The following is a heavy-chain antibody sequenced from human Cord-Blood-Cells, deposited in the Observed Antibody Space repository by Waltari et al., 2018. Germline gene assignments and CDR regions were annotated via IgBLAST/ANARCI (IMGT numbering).Heavy chain of an antibody. J-gene: IGHJ3*02. D-gene: IGHD2-2*01. CDR2: IIPIFGTA. CDR3: ARGGYCSSTSCYDAFDI. Sequence: QVQLVQSGAEVRKPGSSVKVSCKASGGTISRYAICWVRPAPGQGLEWMGGIIPIFGTANYAQKFQGRVTITADESTSTAYMELSSLRSEDTAVYYCARGGYCSSTSCYDAFDIWGQGTMVTVSS. CDR1: GGTISRYA. V-gene: IGHV1-69*12.